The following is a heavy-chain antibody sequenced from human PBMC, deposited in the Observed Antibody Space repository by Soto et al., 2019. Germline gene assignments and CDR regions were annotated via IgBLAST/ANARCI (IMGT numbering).Heavy chain of an antibody. D-gene: IGHD6-13*01. V-gene: IGHV1-18*01. CDR1: GDTFTSYG. CDR3: ARDSSSWYRGVVDY. CDR2: ISAYNGNT. Sequence: ASVKVSCKASGDTFTSYGISWVRQAPGQGLEWMGWISAYNGNTNYAQKLQGRVTMTTDTSTSTAYMELRSLRSDDTAVYYCARDSSSWYRGVVDYRGQGTLVTVSS. J-gene: IGHJ4*02.